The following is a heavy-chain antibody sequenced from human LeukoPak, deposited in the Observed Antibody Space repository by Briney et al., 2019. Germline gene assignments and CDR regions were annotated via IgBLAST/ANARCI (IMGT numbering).Heavy chain of an antibody. CDR1: GGSISSYY. CDR2: IYYSGST. Sequence: SETLSLTCTVSGGSISSYYWSWIRQPPGKGLEGIGYIYYSGSTNYTASVKSRVTISVDTSKNQFSLKLSSVTAADTAVYYCARRARGTYYFDYWGQGTLVTVSS. D-gene: IGHD3-16*01. V-gene: IGHV4-59*08. J-gene: IGHJ4*02. CDR3: ARRARGTYYFDY.